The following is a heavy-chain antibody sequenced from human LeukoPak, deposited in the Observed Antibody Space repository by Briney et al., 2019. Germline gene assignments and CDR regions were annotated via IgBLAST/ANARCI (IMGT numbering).Heavy chain of an antibody. Sequence: GGSLRLFCAASGFTFSSYAMSWVRQAPGKGLEWVSAISGSGGSTYFADSVKGRFTISRDNSKNTLYLQMNSLRSEDTAVYYCAREGVTYYYDSSGYTLDPWGQGTLVTVSS. CDR1: GFTFSSYA. CDR2: ISGSGGST. J-gene: IGHJ5*02. V-gene: IGHV3-23*01. CDR3: AREGVTYYYDSSGYTLDP. D-gene: IGHD3-22*01.